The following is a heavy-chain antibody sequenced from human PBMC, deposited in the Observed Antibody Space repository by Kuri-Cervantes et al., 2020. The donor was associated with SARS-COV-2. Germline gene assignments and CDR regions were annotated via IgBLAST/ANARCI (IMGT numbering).Heavy chain of an antibody. CDR1: GGSFSDYF. CDR2: INHSGST. CDR3: ARTTSIAARDWFSYYYYMDV. D-gene: IGHD6-6*01. Sequence: SQTLSLTCAVYGGSFSDYFWSWIRQPPGKGLEWIGEINHSGSTNYNPSLKSRLNMSVDTSKNQFSLKLSSVTAADTAVYYCARTTSIAARDWFSYYYYMDVWGKGTTVTVSS. J-gene: IGHJ6*03. V-gene: IGHV4-34*01.